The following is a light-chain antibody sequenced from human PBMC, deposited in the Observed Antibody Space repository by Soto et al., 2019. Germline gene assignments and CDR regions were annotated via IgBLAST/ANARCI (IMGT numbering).Light chain of an antibody. J-gene: IGLJ1*01. CDR3: NSYTSSKTYV. CDR2: DVS. CDR1: SSDIGGYNY. V-gene: IGLV2-14*03. Sequence: QSALTQPASVSGSPGQCITISCTGSSSDIGGYNYVSWYQQHTGKAPKLMIYDVSKRPSGVSDRFSGSKSGNTASLTISGLQAEDEADYYCNSYTSSKTYVFGTGTKVTVL.